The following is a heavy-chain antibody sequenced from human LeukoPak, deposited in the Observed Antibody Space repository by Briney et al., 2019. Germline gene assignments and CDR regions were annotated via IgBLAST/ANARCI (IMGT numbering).Heavy chain of an antibody. J-gene: IGHJ5*02. CDR2: NYYSGST. CDR3: ARGVVVPAARWFDP. D-gene: IGHD2-2*01. Sequence: PSETLSLTCTVSGGSISSYYWSWLREPPGKGLEGIGYNYYSGSTNYNPSLKSRVTISVDTSKNQFSLKLSSVTAADTAVYYCARGVVVPAARWFDPWGQGTLVTVSS. V-gene: IGHV4-59*01. CDR1: GGSISSYY.